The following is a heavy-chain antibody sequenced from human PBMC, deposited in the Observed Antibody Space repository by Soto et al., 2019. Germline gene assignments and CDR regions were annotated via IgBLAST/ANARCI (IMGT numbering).Heavy chain of an antibody. Sequence: SETLSLTCTVSGVSISNFYWSWIRQPPGKGLEWIGYVYYTGSTSYNPSLKRRVTFSADSSRGQFSLRLNSVTAADTAVYYCARTVLGPDLLADSFVDYYYYMDVWGQGTTCTVAS. CDR1: GVSISNFY. V-gene: IGHV4-59*08. CDR3: ARTVLGPDLLADSFVDYYYYMDV. CDR2: VYYTGST. D-gene: IGHD3-9*01. J-gene: IGHJ6*03.